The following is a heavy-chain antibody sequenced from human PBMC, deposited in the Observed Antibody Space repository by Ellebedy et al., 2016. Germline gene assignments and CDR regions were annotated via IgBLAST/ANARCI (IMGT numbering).Heavy chain of an antibody. V-gene: IGHV4-59*01. CDR1: GGSISSYY. D-gene: IGHD6-19*01. CDR2: IYYSGST. CDR3: ATIDSSGWYFWFDP. J-gene: IGHJ5*02. Sequence: SETLSLTXTVSGGSISSYYWSWIRQPPGKGLEWIGYIYYSGSTNYNPSLKSRVTISVDTSKNQFSLKLSSVTAADTAVYYCATIDSSGWYFWFDPWGQGTLVTVSS.